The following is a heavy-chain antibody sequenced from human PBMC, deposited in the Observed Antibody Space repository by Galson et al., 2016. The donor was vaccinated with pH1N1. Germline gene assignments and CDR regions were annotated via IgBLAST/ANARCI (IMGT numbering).Heavy chain of an antibody. J-gene: IGHJ6*02. CDR2: VNWDGTST. D-gene: IGHD3-16*01. Sequence: SLRLSCAASGFSFHDYTMHWVRQSPGKGLEWVSLVNWDGTSTYYADYVRGRFTVSGDNSKNSLYLQMNSLRSEDTALYYCAKEIQRGSYGMDVWGRGTTVTVSS. CDR1: GFSFHDYT. CDR3: AKEIQRGSYGMDV. V-gene: IGHV3-43*01.